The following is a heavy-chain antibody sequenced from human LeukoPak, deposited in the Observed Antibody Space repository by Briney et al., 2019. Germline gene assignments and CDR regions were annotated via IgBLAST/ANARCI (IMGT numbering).Heavy chain of an antibody. V-gene: IGHV3-33*01. CDR2: IWYDGSNK. Sequence: GGSLRLSCATSGFTFSSYGMHWVRRAPGKGLEWVAVIWYDGSNKYYADSVRGRFTISRDYSKDTLYLQMNSLRAEDAAVYYCARASLRGLYYGMDVWGQGTTVTVSS. CDR3: ARASLRGLYYGMDV. J-gene: IGHJ6*02. CDR1: GFTFSSYG.